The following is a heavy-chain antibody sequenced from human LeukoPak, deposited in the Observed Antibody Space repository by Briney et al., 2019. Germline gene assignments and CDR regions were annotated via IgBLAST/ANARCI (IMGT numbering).Heavy chain of an antibody. CDR1: GFTFSAYS. V-gene: IGHV3-21*01. CDR2: IGTSTTYM. CDR3: AREVETTDNGLDP. J-gene: IGHJ5*02. Sequence: GGSLRLSCAASGFTFSAYSMHWVRQAPGKGLEWVSSIGTSTTYMYYADSVKGRFTISRDNAKNSLYLQMNSLRAEDTGVYYCAREVETTDNGLDPWGRGTLVTVSS. D-gene: IGHD1-1*01.